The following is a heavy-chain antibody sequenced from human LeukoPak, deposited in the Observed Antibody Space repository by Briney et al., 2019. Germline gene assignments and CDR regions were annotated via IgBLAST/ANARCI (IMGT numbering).Heavy chain of an antibody. J-gene: IGHJ3*02. CDR2: ISETGSTK. CDR1: GFIFGTYG. Sequence: GGPLRLSCAASGFIFGTYGMNWLRQAPGEGLEWVSYISETGSTKYYADSVKGRFTISRDNAKNSLYLQMNSLRAEDTAVYYCTRPVWGGYSYGYELEAFDIWGQGTMVTVSS. CDR3: TRPVWGGYSYGYELEAFDI. D-gene: IGHD5-18*01. V-gene: IGHV3-48*01.